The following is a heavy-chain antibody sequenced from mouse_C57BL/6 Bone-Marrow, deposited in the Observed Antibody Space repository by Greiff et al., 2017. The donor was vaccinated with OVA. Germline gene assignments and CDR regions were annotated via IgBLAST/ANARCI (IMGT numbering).Heavy chain of an antibody. D-gene: IGHD1-1*01. CDR3: ARGIYGKDY. V-gene: IGHV1-69*01. CDR1: GYTFTSYW. Sequence: QVQLQQPGAELVMPGASVKLSCKASGYTFTSYWMHWVKQRPGQGLEWIGEIDPSDSYTNYNQKFKGKSTLTVDKSSSTAYMQLSSLTSEDSAVYYCARGIYGKDYWGQGTTLTVSS. J-gene: IGHJ2*01. CDR2: IDPSDSYT.